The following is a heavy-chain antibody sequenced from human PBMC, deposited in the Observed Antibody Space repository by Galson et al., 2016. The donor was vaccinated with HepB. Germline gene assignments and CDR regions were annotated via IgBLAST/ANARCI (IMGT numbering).Heavy chain of an antibody. J-gene: IGHJ3*01. V-gene: IGHV3-23*01. CDR1: GFSFSNYA. Sequence: SLRLSCAASGFSFSNYAISWVRQTPGKGLEWVSDIRGSGGSPYYADSVLGRFTITRDNSKNTLYLQMSSLRAEDTAVYYCLRASNTRTSSTSFYSWGRGTMVTVSS. D-gene: IGHD2-2*01. CDR3: LRASNTRTSSTSFYS. CDR2: IRGSGGSP.